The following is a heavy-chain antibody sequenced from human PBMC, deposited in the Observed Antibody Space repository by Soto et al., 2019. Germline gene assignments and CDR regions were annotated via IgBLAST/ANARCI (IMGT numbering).Heavy chain of an antibody. CDR2: INPSGGST. D-gene: IGHD3-10*01. Sequence: EEEVRTASVKVSCKASGYTFTSYYMHWVRQAPGQGLEWMGIINPSGGSTSYAQKFQGRVTMTRDTSTSTDYMELSSLRSEDTAVYYCARDLGPYYYGSGSYYEEDWFDPWGQGTLVTVSS. CDR1: GYTFTSYY. CDR3: ARDLGPYYYGSGSYYEEDWFDP. J-gene: IGHJ5*02. V-gene: IGHV1-46*01.